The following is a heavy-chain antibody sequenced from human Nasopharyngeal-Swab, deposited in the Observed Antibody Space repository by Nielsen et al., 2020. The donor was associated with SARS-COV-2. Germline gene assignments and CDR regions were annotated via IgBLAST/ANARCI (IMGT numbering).Heavy chain of an antibody. J-gene: IGHJ6*03. Sequence: GGSLRLSCAASGFTFSNAWMSWVRQAPGKGLEWVGRIKSKTDGGTTDYAAPVKGRFTISRDDSKNTLYQQMNSLKTEDTAVYYCTSSMGSNYYYYYMDVWGKGTTVTVSS. CDR1: GFTFSNAW. CDR3: TSSMGSNYYYYYMDV. V-gene: IGHV3-15*01. CDR2: IKSKTDGGTT. D-gene: IGHD3-10*01.